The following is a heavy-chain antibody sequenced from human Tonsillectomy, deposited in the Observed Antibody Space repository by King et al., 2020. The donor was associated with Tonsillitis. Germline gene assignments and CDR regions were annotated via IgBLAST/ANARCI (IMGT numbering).Heavy chain of an antibody. J-gene: IGHJ5*02. D-gene: IGHD3-10*01. CDR1: GGSFSGYY. Sequence: VQLQQWGAGLLKPSETLSLTCAVYGGSFSGYYWTWIRQPPGKGLEWIGEINHSGSTNYNPSLKSRVTISVDTSKNQFSLKLSSVTAADTAVYYCARGGEYYYGSGSYSPANWFDPWVQGTLVTVSS. V-gene: IGHV4-34*01. CDR2: INHSGST. CDR3: ARGGEYYYGSGSYSPANWFDP.